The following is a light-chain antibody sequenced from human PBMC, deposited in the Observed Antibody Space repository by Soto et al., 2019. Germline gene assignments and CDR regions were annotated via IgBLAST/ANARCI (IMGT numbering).Light chain of an antibody. Sequence: DIQMTQSPSSLSASVGDRVTITCQASQDISNHLNWHQQKPGKAPRLLIYDASNLETGVPSRFSGSGSGTDFTVTISSLQPEDIATYYCQQYDSFPITFGQGTRLENK. J-gene: IGKJ5*01. V-gene: IGKV1-33*01. CDR2: DAS. CDR1: QDISNH. CDR3: QQYDSFPIT.